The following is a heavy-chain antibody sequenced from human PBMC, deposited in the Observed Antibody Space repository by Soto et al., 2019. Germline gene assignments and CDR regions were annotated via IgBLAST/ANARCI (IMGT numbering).Heavy chain of an antibody. V-gene: IGHV3-30*18. CDR1: GFTFSSYG. J-gene: IGHJ4*02. D-gene: IGHD5-18*01. CDR3: AKDKASQQLWPIPLDY. Sequence: GGSLRLSCAASGFTFSSYGMHWVRQAPGKGLEWVAVISYDGSNKYYADSVKGRFTISRDNSKNTLYLQMNSLRAEDTAVYYCAKDKASQQLWPIPLDYWGQGTLVTVSS. CDR2: ISYDGSNK.